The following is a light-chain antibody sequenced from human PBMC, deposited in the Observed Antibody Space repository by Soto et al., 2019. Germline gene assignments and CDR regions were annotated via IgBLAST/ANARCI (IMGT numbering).Light chain of an antibody. Sequence: EIMLTQSPGTLSLSPGERATLSCRASQSVSSSFLAWYQQKPGPDPRLLIYGASIRDTGIPDRFSGSGSGTDFTITIRRLEPDAFAMYLCQHYGTSLWTFGQGTKVEIK. CDR1: QSVSSSF. CDR3: QHYGTSLWT. V-gene: IGKV3-20*01. CDR2: GAS. J-gene: IGKJ1*01.